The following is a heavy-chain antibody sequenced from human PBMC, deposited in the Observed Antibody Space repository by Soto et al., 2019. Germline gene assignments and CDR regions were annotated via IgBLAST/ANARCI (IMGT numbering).Heavy chain of an antibody. J-gene: IGHJ3*02. V-gene: IGHV4-4*02. D-gene: IGHD3-9*01. CDR2: IDHSGST. CDR3: ARGIFYAFDI. CDR1: GVSLSSPNW. Sequence: QVQLQESGPGLVKPSGTLSLACAVSGVSLSSPNWWAWVRQAPGKGLEWIGEIDHSGSTNYNPSLNSRVTISLDRSKNQFSLKLSSVAAADTAVYYCARGIFYAFDIWGQGTMVTVSS.